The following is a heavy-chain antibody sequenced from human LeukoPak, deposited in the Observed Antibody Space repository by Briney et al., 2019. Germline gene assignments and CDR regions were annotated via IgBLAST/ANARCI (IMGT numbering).Heavy chain of an antibody. CDR2: INVVSGDT. CDR3: ARGRFPGSGSYYNSFDF. CDR1: GYTFTNYP. D-gene: IGHD3-10*01. Sequence: ASVKVSCKASGYTFTNYPIAWLRQAAGQGLEWMGWINVVSGDTNYAQRFRGRVSMTTDTSTSTTYMELRSLISDDTAVYYCARGRFPGSGSYYNSFDFYGHGTLVTVSS. V-gene: IGHV1-18*01. J-gene: IGHJ4*03.